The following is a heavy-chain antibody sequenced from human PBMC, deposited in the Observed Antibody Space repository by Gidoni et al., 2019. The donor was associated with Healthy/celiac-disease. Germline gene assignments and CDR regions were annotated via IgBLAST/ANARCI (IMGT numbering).Heavy chain of an antibody. J-gene: IGHJ6*02. V-gene: IGHV3-33*01. CDR1: GCTFRSYG. CDR3: ARDQVRVVAANPGYSYGMDV. Sequence: QVQLVESGGGVVQPGRSRRLSCAASGCTFRSYGRPWVRQAPGKGLEWVAVIWYDGSNKYYADSVKGRFTISRDNSKNTLYLQMNSLRAEDTAVYYCARDQVRVVAANPGYSYGMDVWGQGTTVTVSS. CDR2: IWYDGSNK. D-gene: IGHD2-15*01.